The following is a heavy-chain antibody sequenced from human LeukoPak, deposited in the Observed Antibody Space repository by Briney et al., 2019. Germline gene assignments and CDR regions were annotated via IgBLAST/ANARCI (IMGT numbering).Heavy chain of an antibody. CDR2: INTNTGNP. CDR1: GYTFTSDA. J-gene: IGHJ4*02. D-gene: IGHD4-11*01. CDR3: AREVRAFDY. V-gene: IGHV7-4-1*02. Sequence: VASVKVSCKASGYTFTSDAMNWVRQAPGQGLEWMGWINTNTGNPTYAQGFTGRFVFSLDTSVSTAYLQISSLKAEGTAVYYCAREVRAFDYWGQGTLVTVSS.